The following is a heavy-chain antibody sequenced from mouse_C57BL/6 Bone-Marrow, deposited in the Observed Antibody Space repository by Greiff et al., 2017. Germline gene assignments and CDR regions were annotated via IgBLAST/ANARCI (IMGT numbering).Heavy chain of an antibody. Sequence: QVQLQQSGAELARPGASVKLSCKASGYTFTSYGISWVKQTTGQGLEWIGEIYPRSGNTYYNEKFKGKVTLSADKSSSTTYMELRRLTSEDSAVYFYACVGTVVSDYWGQGTTLTVSS. CDR2: IYPRSGNT. CDR3: ACVGTVVSDY. CDR1: GYTFTSYG. J-gene: IGHJ2*01. V-gene: IGHV1-81*01. D-gene: IGHD1-1*01.